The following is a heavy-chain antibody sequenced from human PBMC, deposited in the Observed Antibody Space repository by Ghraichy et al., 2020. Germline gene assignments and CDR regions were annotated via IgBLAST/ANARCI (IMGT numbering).Heavy chain of an antibody. CDR1: GGSFSGYY. J-gene: IGHJ5*02. CDR3: ARELPRRGGPGYCSSTSCRKQQKGNWFDP. D-gene: IGHD2-2*01. Sequence: SETLSLTCAVYGGSFSGYYWSWIRQPPGKGLEWIGEINHSGSTNYNPSLKSRVTISVDTSKNQFSLKLSSVTAADTAVYYCARELPRRGGPGYCSSTSCRKQQKGNWFDPWGQGTLVTVSS. CDR2: INHSGST. V-gene: IGHV4-34*01.